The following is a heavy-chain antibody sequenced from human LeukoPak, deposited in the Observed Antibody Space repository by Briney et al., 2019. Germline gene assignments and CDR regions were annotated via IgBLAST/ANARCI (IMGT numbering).Heavy chain of an antibody. J-gene: IGHJ1*01. Sequence: ASVKVSCKASGYTFTSYGISWVRQAPGQGLEWMGWISAYNGNTNYAQKLQGRVTMTTDTSTSTAYMELRSLRSDDTAVSYCARYGDYDFWSKDFQHWGQGTLVTVSS. CDR1: GYTFTSYG. V-gene: IGHV1-18*01. D-gene: IGHD3-3*01. CDR2: ISAYNGNT. CDR3: ARYGDYDFWSKDFQH.